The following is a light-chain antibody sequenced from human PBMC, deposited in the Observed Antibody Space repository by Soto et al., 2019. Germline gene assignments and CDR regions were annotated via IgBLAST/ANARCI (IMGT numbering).Light chain of an antibody. CDR1: QSVSTY. CDR3: QQRNNWPPYT. Sequence: EIVLTQSPATLSLSPGERATLSCRASQSVSTYLAWYQQKPGQAPRLLIYDASNRATGVPARFSGSGSGTDFTLTISNLEPEDCAVYYCQQRNNWPPYTFGQGTKLEIK. CDR2: DAS. J-gene: IGKJ2*01. V-gene: IGKV3-11*01.